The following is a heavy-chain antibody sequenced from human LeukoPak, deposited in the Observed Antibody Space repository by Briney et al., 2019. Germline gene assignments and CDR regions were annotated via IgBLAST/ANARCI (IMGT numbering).Heavy chain of an antibody. V-gene: IGHV3-23*01. J-gene: IGHJ5*02. CDR2: ISNGNT. CDR3: VREAGYCASVCLKSNWFDP. D-gene: IGHD2-15*01. Sequence: PGGSLRLSCAASGFPFSNHAMSWVRQPPGKGLEWVAAISNGNTYYADSVRGRFAISRDDSKNMVYLQMNSLRDKDTALYYCVREAGYCASVCLKSNWFDPWGQGTLVTVSS. CDR1: GFPFSNHA.